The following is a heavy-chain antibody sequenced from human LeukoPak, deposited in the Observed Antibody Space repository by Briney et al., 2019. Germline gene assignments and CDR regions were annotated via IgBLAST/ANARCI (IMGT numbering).Heavy chain of an antibody. D-gene: IGHD2-2*02. CDR3: ARILRSSTSCYRNNWFDP. Sequence: ASVKVSCKASGYTFTGYYMHWVRQAPGQGLEWMGWINPNSGGTNYAQKFQGRVTMTRDTSISTAYMELSRLRSDDTAVYYCARILRSSTSCYRNNWFDPWGQGTLVTVSS. V-gene: IGHV1-2*02. J-gene: IGHJ5*02. CDR1: GYTFTGYY. CDR2: INPNSGGT.